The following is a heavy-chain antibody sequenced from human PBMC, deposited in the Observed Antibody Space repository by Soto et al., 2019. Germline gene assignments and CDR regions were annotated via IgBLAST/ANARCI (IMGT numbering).Heavy chain of an antibody. CDR3: ARDRVESGYPEYFQH. D-gene: IGHD3-22*01. V-gene: IGHV3-53*01. CDR2: IYSGGST. J-gene: IGHJ1*01. CDR1: GFTVSSNY. Sequence: GGSLRLSCAASGFTVSSNYMSWVRQAPGKGLEWVSVIYSGGSTYYADSVKGRFTISGDNSKNTLYLQMNSLRAEDTAVYYCARDRVESGYPEYFQHWGQGT.